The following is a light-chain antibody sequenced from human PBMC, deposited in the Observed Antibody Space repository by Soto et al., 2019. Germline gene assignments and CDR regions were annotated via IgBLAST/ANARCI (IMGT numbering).Light chain of an antibody. CDR3: QQYGSSPPYT. Sequence: EIVLTQSPATLSLSPGERATLSCGASQSVSNSYLAWYQQNPGLAPRLLIYDASSRATGIPDRFSGSGSGPDFTLTISRLEPEDFAVYYCQQYGSSPPYTFGQGTKLEIK. V-gene: IGKV3D-20*01. CDR1: QSVSNSY. CDR2: DAS. J-gene: IGKJ2*01.